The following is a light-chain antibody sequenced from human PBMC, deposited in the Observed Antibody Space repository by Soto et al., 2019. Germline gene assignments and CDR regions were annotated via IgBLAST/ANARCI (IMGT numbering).Light chain of an antibody. CDR3: QQYNSYST. CDR1: QGISGR. Sequence: DIQMTRSPSTLSASVGDRVTITCRASQGISGRLAWYQQKPGKAPNLLIYDVSNLESGVPSRFSGTGSGTEFTLTINSLQPDDFATYYCQQYNSYSTFGPGTKVEVK. V-gene: IGKV1-5*01. J-gene: IGKJ1*01. CDR2: DVS.